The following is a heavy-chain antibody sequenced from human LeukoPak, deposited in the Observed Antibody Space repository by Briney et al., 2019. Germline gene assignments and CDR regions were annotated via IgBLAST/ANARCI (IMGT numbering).Heavy chain of an antibody. CDR1: GFSFSDYG. CDR2: LSYRGDST. D-gene: IGHD1-26*01. J-gene: IGHJ4*02. Sequence: PGGSLRLSCAGSGFSFSDYGMSWVRQPPGKGPEWVSGLSYRGDSTYYADSVKGRFTISRDNSKNTLYLQMNSLRAEDTAVYYCARDRVGATLYFDYWGQGTLVTVSS. CDR3: ARDRVGATLYFDY. V-gene: IGHV3-23*01.